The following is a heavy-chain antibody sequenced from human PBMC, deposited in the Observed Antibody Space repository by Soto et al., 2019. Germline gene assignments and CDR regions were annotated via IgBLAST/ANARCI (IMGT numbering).Heavy chain of an antibody. D-gene: IGHD3-3*01. V-gene: IGHV3-30*18. CDR2: ISYDGSNK. Sequence: QVQLVESGGGVVQPGRSLRLSCAASGFTFSSYGMHWVRQAPGKGLEWVAVISYDGSNKYYADSVKGRFTISRDNSKNTLYLQMNSLRAEDTAVYYCAKDSTYYDFWSGYSHYYYGMDVWGQGTTVTVSS. CDR3: AKDSTYYDFWSGYSHYYYGMDV. J-gene: IGHJ6*02. CDR1: GFTFSSYG.